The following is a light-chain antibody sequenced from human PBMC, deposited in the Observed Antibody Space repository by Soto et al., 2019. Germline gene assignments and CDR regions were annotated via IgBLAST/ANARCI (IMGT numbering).Light chain of an antibody. CDR2: AAS. CDR3: LQHNSYPRT. Sequence: DIQMTQSPSSLSASVGDRVTITCRASQGIRNDLSWYQQKPGKAPKRLIYAASTLQRGAPSRFSGSGSGTEFTLTISSLQPEDFATYYCLQHNSYPRTFGQGIEVEIK. V-gene: IGKV1-17*01. CDR1: QGIRND. J-gene: IGKJ1*01.